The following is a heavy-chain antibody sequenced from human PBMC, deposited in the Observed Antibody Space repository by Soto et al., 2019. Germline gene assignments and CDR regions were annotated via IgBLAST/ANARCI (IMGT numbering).Heavy chain of an antibody. CDR1: GGTFSSYA. J-gene: IGHJ6*02. D-gene: IGHD3-16*01. CDR2: VIPIFGTA. Sequence: QVQLVQSGAEVKKPGSSVKVSCKASGGTFSSYAISWVRQAPGQGLEWMGGVIPIFGTANYAQKCQGRVTITADESSSTAYMELSSLRSEDTAVYYCAGDTGEVYYDGMDVWGQGTTVTVSS. V-gene: IGHV1-69*12. CDR3: AGDTGEVYYDGMDV.